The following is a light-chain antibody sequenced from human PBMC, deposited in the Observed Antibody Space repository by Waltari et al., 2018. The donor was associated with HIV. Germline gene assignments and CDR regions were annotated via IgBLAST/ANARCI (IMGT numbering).Light chain of an antibody. Sequence: DIPMTQSPSSLSASVGASVTITFRASQTVNNKLNWYQQKPGEAPKVVIYDASTLESGVPSRFRGGGSRTDFTLTITSLQLDDFATYFCQQSFSYPLTFGPGTKVEI. V-gene: IGKV1-39*01. CDR2: DAS. CDR1: QTVNNK. J-gene: IGKJ3*01. CDR3: QQSFSYPLT.